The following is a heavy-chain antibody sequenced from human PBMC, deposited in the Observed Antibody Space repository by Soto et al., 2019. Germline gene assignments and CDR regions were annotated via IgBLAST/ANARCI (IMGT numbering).Heavy chain of an antibody. CDR3: ARGVRGVMDSSPDY. J-gene: IGHJ4*02. CDR2: IYYSGST. Sequence: LSLTCTVSGGSISSGGYYWSWIRQHPGKGLEWIGYIYYSGSTYYNPSLKSRVTISVDTSKNQFSLKLSSVTAADTAVYYCARGVRGVMDSSPDYWGQGTLVTVSS. CDR1: GGSISSGGYY. V-gene: IGHV4-31*03. D-gene: IGHD3-10*01.